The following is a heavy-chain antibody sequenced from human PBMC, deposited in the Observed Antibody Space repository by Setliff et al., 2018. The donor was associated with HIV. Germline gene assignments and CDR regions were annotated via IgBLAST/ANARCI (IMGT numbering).Heavy chain of an antibody. V-gene: IGHV3-15*01. J-gene: IGHJ4*02. CDR2: IKSNIDGGTR. D-gene: IGHD3-16*01. CDR1: GFTFSKTW. Sequence: GGSLRLSCAASGFTFSKTWMTWVRQAPGKGLEWVGRIKSNIDGGTRDYAAPVKGRFTISRDDSKNTVYLQMNSLKSEDSALYYCTTGGADWGQGTRVTSPQ. CDR3: TTGGAD.